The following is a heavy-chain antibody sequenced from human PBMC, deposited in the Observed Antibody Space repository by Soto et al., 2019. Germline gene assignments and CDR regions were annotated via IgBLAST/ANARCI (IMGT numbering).Heavy chain of an antibody. CDR2: INPNSGGT. J-gene: IGHJ6*02. CDR1: GYTFTGYY. D-gene: IGHD6-6*01. Sequence: GASVKVSCKASGYTFTGYYMHWVRQAPGQGLEWMGWINPNSGGTNYAQKFQGRVTMTRDTSISTAYMELSRLRSDDTAVYYCARGREQFVPSYYYGMDVWGQGTTVTVSS. CDR3: ARGREQFVPSYYYGMDV. V-gene: IGHV1-2*02.